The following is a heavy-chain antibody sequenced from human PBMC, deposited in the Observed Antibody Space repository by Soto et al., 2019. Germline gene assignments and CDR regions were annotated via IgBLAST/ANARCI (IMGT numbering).Heavy chain of an antibody. J-gene: IGHJ4*02. CDR1: GFTFSYAW. CDR2: IKTETEGGTT. D-gene: IGHD3-16*02. V-gene: IGHV3-15*01. Sequence: EVQLVESGGGLVRPGGSLRLSCAASGFTFSYAWMSWVRPAPGQGLEWVARIKTETEGGTTDYGAPVEGRFTISKDDSKNMVYLQMNSLKSEDTAVYYCTTYDSFLGSYRYRWAYWGQGTLVTVSS. CDR3: TTYDSFLGSYRYRWAY.